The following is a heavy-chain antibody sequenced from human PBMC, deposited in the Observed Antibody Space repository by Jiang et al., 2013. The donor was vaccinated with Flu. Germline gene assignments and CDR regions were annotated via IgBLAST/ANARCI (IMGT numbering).Heavy chain of an antibody. CDR1: GYTFTGYY. CDR2: INPNSGGT. J-gene: IGHJ5*02. CDR3: AREGAVAGTSYWFDP. V-gene: IGHV1-2*02. D-gene: IGHD6-19*01. Sequence: EVKKPGASVKVSCKASGYTFTGYYMHWVRQAPGQGLEWMGWINPNSGGTNYAQKFQGRVTMTRDTSISTAYMELSRLRSDDTAVYYCAREGAVAGTSYWFDPWGQGTLVTVSS.